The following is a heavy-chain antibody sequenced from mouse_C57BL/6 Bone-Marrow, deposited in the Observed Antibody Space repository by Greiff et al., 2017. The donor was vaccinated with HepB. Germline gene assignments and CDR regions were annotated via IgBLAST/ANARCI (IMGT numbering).Heavy chain of an antibody. J-gene: IGHJ3*01. D-gene: IGHD2-3*01. Sequence: EVQLQQSGPELVKPGASVKMSCKASGYTFTDYNMHWVKQSHGKSLEWIGYINPNNGGTSYNQKFKGKATLTVNKSSSTAYMELRSLTSEDSAVYYCAIYDGYYPWFAYWGQGTLVTVSA. CDR2: INPNNGGT. CDR1: GYTFTDYN. CDR3: AIYDGYYPWFAY. V-gene: IGHV1-22*01.